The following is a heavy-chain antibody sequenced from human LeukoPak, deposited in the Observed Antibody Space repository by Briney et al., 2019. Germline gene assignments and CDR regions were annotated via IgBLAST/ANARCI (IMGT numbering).Heavy chain of an antibody. Sequence: SVKVSCKASGGTFSSYAISWVGQAPGQGLEWMGRIIPIFGTANYAQKFQGRVTITTDESTSTAYMELSSLRSEDTAVYYCARDFEERWVGYCTNGVCYKDYYYYYMDVWGKGTTVTVSS. CDR3: ARDFEERWVGYCTNGVCYKDYYYYYMDV. J-gene: IGHJ6*03. CDR2: IIPIFGTA. V-gene: IGHV1-69*05. CDR1: GGTFSSYA. D-gene: IGHD2-8*01.